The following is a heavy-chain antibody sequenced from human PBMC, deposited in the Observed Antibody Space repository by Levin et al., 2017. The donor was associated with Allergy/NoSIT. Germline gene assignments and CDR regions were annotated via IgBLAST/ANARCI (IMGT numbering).Heavy chain of an antibody. CDR2: INGAASSI. D-gene: IGHD5-18*01. Sequence: GESLKISCAASGFTFGNYWMHWVRQVPGKGLVWVSRINGAASSISYADSVKGRFTISRDNARNTLYLQMNSLRAGDTAIYYCAREDTTLVASSRMDVWGKGTTVTVSS. J-gene: IGHJ6*03. V-gene: IGHV3-74*01. CDR1: GFTFGNYW. CDR3: AREDTTLVASSRMDV.